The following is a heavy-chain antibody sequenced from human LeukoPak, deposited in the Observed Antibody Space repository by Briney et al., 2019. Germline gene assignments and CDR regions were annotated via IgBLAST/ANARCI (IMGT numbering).Heavy chain of an antibody. J-gene: IGHJ4*02. CDR1: GYTFTGYY. CDR2: INPNSGGT. Sequence: ASAKVSCNASGYTFTGYYMHWVGQAPRQGLEWMGLINPNSGGTNYAQKFQGRATMTGDTSISTAYMELSRLRSDDPAVYYCARGPPYCSSTSCRFFDYWGQGTLVTVSS. D-gene: IGHD2-2*01. CDR3: ARGPPYCSSTSCRFFDY. V-gene: IGHV1-2*02.